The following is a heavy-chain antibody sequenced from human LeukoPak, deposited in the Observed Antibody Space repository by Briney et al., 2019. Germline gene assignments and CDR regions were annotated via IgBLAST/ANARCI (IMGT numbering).Heavy chain of an antibody. V-gene: IGHV3-53*01. CDR2: IYSGGST. D-gene: IGHD3-10*01. CDR1: GFTVSSNY. J-gene: IGHJ4*02. Sequence: TGGSLRLSCAASGFTVSSNYMSWVRQAPGKGLEWVSVIYSGGSTYYADSVNGRFTLSRDNSKNTLYLQMNSLRAEDTAVYYCARDSGVRGVSPAFDYWGQGTLVTVSS. CDR3: ARDSGVRGVSPAFDY.